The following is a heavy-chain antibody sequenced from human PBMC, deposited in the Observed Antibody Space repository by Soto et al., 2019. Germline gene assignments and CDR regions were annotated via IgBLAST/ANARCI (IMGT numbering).Heavy chain of an antibody. D-gene: IGHD3-22*01. Sequence: QVQLVQSGAEVKKPGSSVKVSCKASGGTFSSYAISWVRQAPGQGLEWMGGIIPIFGTANYAQKFQGRVTITADESTSTAYMELSSLRSEDTAVYYCASHRRSNYYDSSGYYYYFDYWGQGTLVTVSS. J-gene: IGHJ4*02. CDR2: IIPIFGTA. CDR1: GGTFSSYA. V-gene: IGHV1-69*01. CDR3: ASHRRSNYYDSSGYYYYFDY.